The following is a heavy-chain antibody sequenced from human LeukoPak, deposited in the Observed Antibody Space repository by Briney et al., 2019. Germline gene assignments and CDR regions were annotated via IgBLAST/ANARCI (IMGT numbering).Heavy chain of an antibody. V-gene: IGHV3-30*02. CDR2: IRYDGRNK. Sequence: GGSLRLSCAASGFSFSRYDIHWVRQAPGKGLEWVAFIRYDGRNKNYADSVKGRFTISRDNFMSTVYPQMNSLRAEDTAVYYCAKDRQTITIFGVVNTPRANFDYWGQGTLVTVSS. J-gene: IGHJ4*02. CDR3: AKDRQTITIFGVVNTPRANFDY. D-gene: IGHD3-3*01. CDR1: GFSFSRYD.